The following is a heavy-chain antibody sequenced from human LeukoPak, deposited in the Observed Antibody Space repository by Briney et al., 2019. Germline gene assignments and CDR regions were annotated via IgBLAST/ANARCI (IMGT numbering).Heavy chain of an antibody. CDR3: AREVIVVVPAAMSYFDY. CDR2: IYYSGST. CDR1: GGSISSSTYY. Sequence: KPSETLSLTCTVSGGSISSSTYYWGWVRQPPGKGLEWIGSIYYSGSTYYNSSLESRVTISLDTSKNQFSLKLSSVTAADTAVYYCAREVIVVVPAAMSYFDYWGQGTLVTVSS. V-gene: IGHV4-39*07. J-gene: IGHJ4*02. D-gene: IGHD2-2*01.